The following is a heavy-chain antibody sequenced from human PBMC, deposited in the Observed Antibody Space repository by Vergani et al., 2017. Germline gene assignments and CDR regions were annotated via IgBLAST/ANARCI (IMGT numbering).Heavy chain of an antibody. Sequence: QVQLVESEGGVVQPGRSLTLSCVASGFTFSSHGMHWVRQAPGKGLEWVAVIWYDGSNKYYGDSVKGRFTITRDNSKNTLYLQMNSLRVEDTAVSYCARWGNEKRLDSWGQGTLVTVSS. CDR3: ARWGNEKRLDS. CDR1: GFTFSSHG. D-gene: IGHD1-1*01. J-gene: IGHJ5*01. CDR2: IWYDGSNK. V-gene: IGHV3-33*01.